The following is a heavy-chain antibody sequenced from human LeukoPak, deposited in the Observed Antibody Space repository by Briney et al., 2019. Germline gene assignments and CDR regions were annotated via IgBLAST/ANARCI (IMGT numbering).Heavy chain of an antibody. CDR3: AKDYGAFYDYVWGSEQPGVDY. J-gene: IGHJ4*02. Sequence: GGSLRLSCAASGFTFSSYGMHWVRQAPGKGLEWVAVISYDGSNKYYADSVKGRFTISRDNSKNTLYLQMNSLRAEDTAVYYCAKDYGAFYDYVWGSEQPGVDYWGQGTLVTVSS. CDR2: ISYDGSNK. D-gene: IGHD3-16*01. CDR1: GFTFSSYG. V-gene: IGHV3-30*18.